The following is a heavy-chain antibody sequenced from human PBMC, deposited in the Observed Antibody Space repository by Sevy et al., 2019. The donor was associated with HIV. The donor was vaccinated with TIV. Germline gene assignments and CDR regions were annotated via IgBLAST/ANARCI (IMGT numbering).Heavy chain of an antibody. CDR2: FIPMFDTA. D-gene: IGHD3-22*01. Sequence: ASVKVSCKASGGTFSNYAISWVRQAPGQGLEWMGGFIPMFDTANSAQKFQGRVTLTADGSTSTAYMELSSPRSEDTAVYYCASSYYGSSGYSPLYYYGMDVWGQGTTVTVSS. CDR1: GGTFSNYA. CDR3: ASSYYGSSGYSPLYYYGMDV. J-gene: IGHJ6*02. V-gene: IGHV1-69*13.